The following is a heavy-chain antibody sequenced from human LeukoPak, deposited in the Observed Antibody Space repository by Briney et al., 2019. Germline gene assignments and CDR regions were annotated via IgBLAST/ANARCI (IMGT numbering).Heavy chain of an antibody. Sequence: PSETLSLTCAVSGGSISSSNWWSWVRQPPGKGLEWIGEIYHSGSTNYNPSLKSRVTISVDKSKNQFSLKLSSVTAADTAVYYCARGGGFGEFPFDYWGQGTLVTVSS. CDR1: GGSISSSNW. D-gene: IGHD3-10*01. J-gene: IGHJ4*02. CDR2: IYHSGST. V-gene: IGHV4-4*02. CDR3: ARGGGFGEFPFDY.